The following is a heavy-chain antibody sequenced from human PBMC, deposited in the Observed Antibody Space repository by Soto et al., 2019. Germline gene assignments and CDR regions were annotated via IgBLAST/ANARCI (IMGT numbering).Heavy chain of an antibody. CDR2: IYYSGST. D-gene: IGHD1-26*01. CDR3: AAGHPGEQHFDY. J-gene: IGHJ4*02. CDR1: GGSITSGDYY. V-gene: IGHV4-30-4*01. Sequence: QVQLQESGPGLVKPSQTLSLTCTVSGGSITSGDYYWSWIRQPPGKGLEWIGYIYYSGSTYYNPSLQSRITMSAATSKNQLSLNLSSVTAADTAMYYCAAGHPGEQHFDYWGQGTLGTVSA.